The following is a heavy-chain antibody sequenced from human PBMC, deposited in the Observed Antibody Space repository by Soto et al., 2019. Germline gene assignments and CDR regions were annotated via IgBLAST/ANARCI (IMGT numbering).Heavy chain of an antibody. J-gene: IGHJ6*03. D-gene: IGHD3-10*01. CDR3: ARDSRFNYMDV. CDR2: IGTAGDT. CDR1: GFTFSSYD. V-gene: IGHV3-13*01. Sequence: GGSLRLSCAASGFTFSSYDMHWVRQATGKGLEWVSAIGTAGDTYYPGSVKGRFTISRENAKNSLYLQMNSLRAGDTAVYYCARDSRFNYMDVWGKGTTVTVSS.